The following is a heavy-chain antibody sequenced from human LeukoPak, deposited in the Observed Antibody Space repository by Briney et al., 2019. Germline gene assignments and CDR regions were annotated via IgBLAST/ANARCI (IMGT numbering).Heavy chain of an antibody. Sequence: ASVKVSCKASAYTFTGYYMHWVRQAPGQGLEWMGWINPNSGGTNYAQKFQGRVTMTRDTSISTAYMELSRLRSDDTAVYYCARSLWFGELCWFDPWGQGTLVTVP. D-gene: IGHD3-10*01. CDR2: INPNSGGT. J-gene: IGHJ5*02. V-gene: IGHV1-2*02. CDR3: ARSLWFGELCWFDP. CDR1: AYTFTGYY.